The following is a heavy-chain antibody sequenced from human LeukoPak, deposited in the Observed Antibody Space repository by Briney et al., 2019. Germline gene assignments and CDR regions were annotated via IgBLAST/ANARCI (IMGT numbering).Heavy chain of an antibody. CDR1: GFTFSSYT. Sequence: PGGSLRLSCAGSGFTFSSYTMSWVRQAPGKGLEWVSSISSSATYIYYADSVRGRFTISRDDAKNSLFLHMNSLRAEDTAVYYYATWDDYGDYVAFEYWGQGTLVTVSS. V-gene: IGHV3-21*01. CDR3: ATWDDYGDYVAFEY. CDR2: ISSSATYI. D-gene: IGHD4-17*01. J-gene: IGHJ4*02.